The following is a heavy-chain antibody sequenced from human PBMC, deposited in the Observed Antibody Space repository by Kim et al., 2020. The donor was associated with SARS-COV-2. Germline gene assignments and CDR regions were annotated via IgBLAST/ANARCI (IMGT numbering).Heavy chain of an antibody. D-gene: IGHD3-16*01. CDR3: ARSGDDSAYRPMNP. Sequence: YVDSVKGRYTIFRDNARNPLHLQMVSLRAEDTALYFCARSGDDSAYRPMNPWGQGTLVTVSS. V-gene: IGHV3-7*01. J-gene: IGHJ5*02.